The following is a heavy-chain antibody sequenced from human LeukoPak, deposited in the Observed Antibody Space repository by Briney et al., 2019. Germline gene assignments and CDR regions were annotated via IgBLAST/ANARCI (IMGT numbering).Heavy chain of an antibody. CDR3: AKKTGTKGHDAFDI. V-gene: IGHV3-30*02. CDR1: GFTFSSYG. CDR2: IRYDGSTK. J-gene: IGHJ3*02. D-gene: IGHD1-7*01. Sequence: GGSLRLSCAASGFTFSSYGMHWVRQSPGKGLEWVTFIRYDGSTKYYADSLKGRFTISRGNSKNTLYLQMNSLRAEDTAVYYCAKKTGTKGHDAFDIWGQGTMVTVSS.